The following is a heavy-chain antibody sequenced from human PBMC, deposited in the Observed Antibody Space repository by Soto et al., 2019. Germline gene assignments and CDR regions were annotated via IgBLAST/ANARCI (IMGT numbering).Heavy chain of an antibody. CDR3: ATDSTGYYSDAFDV. CDR1: GAAMSSYY. CDR2: IYNTGTT. V-gene: IGHV4-59*03. J-gene: IGHJ3*01. D-gene: IGHD3-22*01. Sequence: QLQESGPGLVKPSETLSLTCTVSGAAMSSYYWSWVRQSPGKGLEWIGYIYNTGTTDYNPSLKSRVTISVERSKFQFSLKLTSVTAADTAGYYCATDSTGYYSDAFDVWGQGARVIVSS.